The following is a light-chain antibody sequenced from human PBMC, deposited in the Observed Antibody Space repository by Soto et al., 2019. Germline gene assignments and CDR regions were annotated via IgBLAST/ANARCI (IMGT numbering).Light chain of an antibody. CDR2: GAS. J-gene: IGKJ5*01. Sequence: EIVLTQSPVTLSVSTGERATLSCRASQSVGNKLGWYQQRPGQAPRLLIIGASTRATGVPAKFSGSGSGTEFSLTINNLQSEDSAIYYCPQYASWSPFTFGQGTRLEIK. CDR3: PQYASWSPFT. CDR1: QSVGNK. V-gene: IGKV3-15*01.